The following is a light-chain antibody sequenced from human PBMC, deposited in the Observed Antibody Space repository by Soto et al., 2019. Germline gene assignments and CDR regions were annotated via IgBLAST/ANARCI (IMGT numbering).Light chain of an antibody. J-gene: IGLJ1*01. Sequence: QSVLTQPASVSGSPGQSITISCTGTSSDVGSHKLVSWYQQYPGKAPELIIFEASKRPSGVSNRFSGSKSGSTASLTISGLQAEDEADYYCCSNAGGSTYVFGTGTKVTVL. CDR1: SSDVGSHKL. CDR3: CSNAGGSTYV. V-gene: IGLV2-23*01. CDR2: EAS.